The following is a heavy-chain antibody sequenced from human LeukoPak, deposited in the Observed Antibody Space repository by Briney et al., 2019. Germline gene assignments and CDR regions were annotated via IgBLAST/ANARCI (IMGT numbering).Heavy chain of an antibody. V-gene: IGHV4-59*01. Sequence: SETLSLTCAVYGGSFSGYYWSWIRQPPGKGLEWIGYIYYSGSTNYNPSLKSRVTISVDTSKNQFSLKLSSVTAADTAVYYCARVQLGYYFDYWGQGTLVTVSS. CDR2: IYYSGST. CDR3: ARVQLGYYFDY. D-gene: IGHD5-18*01. J-gene: IGHJ4*02. CDR1: GGSFSGYY.